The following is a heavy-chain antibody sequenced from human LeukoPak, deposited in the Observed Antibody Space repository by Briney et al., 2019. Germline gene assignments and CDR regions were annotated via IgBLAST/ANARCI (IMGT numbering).Heavy chain of an antibody. J-gene: IGHJ4*02. V-gene: IGHV1-69*04. Sequence: SVKVSCKASGGTFSSYAISWVRQAPGQGLEWMGRIIPILGIANYAQKFQGRVTITADKSTSTAYMELSSLRSDDTAVYYCAKKVRGPSHPLDFWGQGTLVTVSS. CDR2: IIPILGIA. D-gene: IGHD5-12*01. CDR1: GGTFSSYA. CDR3: AKKVRGPSHPLDF.